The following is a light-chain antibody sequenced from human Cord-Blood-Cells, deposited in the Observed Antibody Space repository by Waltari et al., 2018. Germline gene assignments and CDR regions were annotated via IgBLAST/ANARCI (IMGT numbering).Light chain of an antibody. CDR3: SSYTSSSTLVV. Sequence: QSALTQPASVSGSPGQSITISCTGTSSDVGGYKYVSWYQQHPGKAPKLMIYDVSNRPAVVSNRFSGSKSGNTASLTISGLQAEDEADYYCSSYTSSSTLVVFGGGTKLTVL. CDR2: DVS. V-gene: IGLV2-14*01. J-gene: IGLJ2*01. CDR1: SSDVGGYKY.